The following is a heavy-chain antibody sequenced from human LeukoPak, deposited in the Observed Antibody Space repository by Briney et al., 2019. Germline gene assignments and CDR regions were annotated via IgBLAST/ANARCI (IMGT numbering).Heavy chain of an antibody. V-gene: IGHV4-39*01. Sequence: SETLSLTCIVSGDSINRNSNYWCWLRQPPGRELEWIGSIYYSGSTYYNPSLKSRVTISADASKNRFSLRLSSVTATDTAVYYCARHGFYYASGPLFDYWGQGILVTASS. CDR2: IYYSGST. J-gene: IGHJ4*02. CDR1: GDSINRNSNY. D-gene: IGHD3-10*01. CDR3: ARHGFYYASGPLFDY.